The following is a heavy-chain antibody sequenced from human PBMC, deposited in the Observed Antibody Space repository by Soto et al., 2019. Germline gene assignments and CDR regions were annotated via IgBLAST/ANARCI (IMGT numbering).Heavy chain of an antibody. V-gene: IGHV1-45*02. D-gene: IGHD6-19*01. Sequence: GASVKVSCKASGXTFTYRYLHWVRKAPGQALEWMGWITPFNGNTNYAQKFQDRVTITRDRSMSTAYMELSSLRSEDAAMYYCASGAVAGRHTFDYWGQGTLVTVSS. CDR3: ASGAVAGRHTFDY. J-gene: IGHJ4*02. CDR1: GXTFTYRY. CDR2: ITPFNGNT.